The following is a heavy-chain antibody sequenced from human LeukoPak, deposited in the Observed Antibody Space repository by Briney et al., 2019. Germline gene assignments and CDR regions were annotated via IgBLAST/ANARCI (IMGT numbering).Heavy chain of an antibody. CDR2: ISSSSSYI. D-gene: IGHD1-26*01. Sequence: GGSLRLSCAASGFTFSSYSMNWVRQAPGKGLEWVSSISSSSSYIYYADSVKGRFTISRDNSMNTLFLQMNSLRADDTAVYYCAKDPDSRSQGYFDYWGQGTLVTVSS. CDR1: GFTFSSYS. V-gene: IGHV3-21*04. J-gene: IGHJ4*02. CDR3: AKDPDSRSQGYFDY.